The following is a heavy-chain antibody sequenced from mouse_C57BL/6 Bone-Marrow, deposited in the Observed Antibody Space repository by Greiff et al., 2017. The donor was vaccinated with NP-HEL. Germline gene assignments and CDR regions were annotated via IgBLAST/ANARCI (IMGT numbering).Heavy chain of an antibody. CDR3: ARGYGPLFAY. CDR2: IYPRSGNT. CDR1: GYTFTSYG. Sequence: QVQLKESGAELARPGASVKLSCKASGYTFTSYGISWVKQRTGQGLEWIGEIYPRSGNTYYNEKFKGKATLTSDKSSSTAYMELRSLTSEDSAVYFGARGYGPLFAYWGQGTLVTVSA. D-gene: IGHD1-2*01. J-gene: IGHJ3*01. V-gene: IGHV1-81*01.